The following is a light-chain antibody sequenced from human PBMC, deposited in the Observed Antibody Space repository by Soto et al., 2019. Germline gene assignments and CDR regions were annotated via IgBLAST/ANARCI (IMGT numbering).Light chain of an antibody. CDR1: QSISSY. CDR3: QQSYSTPWT. CDR2: AAS. Sequence: DIQMTQSPSSLSASVGDRVTITCRASQSISSYLHWYQQKPGKAPQLLIYAASSLQSGVPAKFSGSGSGTDFTLTISSLQPEDCATYYCQQSYSTPWTFGQGTKVEI. J-gene: IGKJ1*01. V-gene: IGKV1-39*01.